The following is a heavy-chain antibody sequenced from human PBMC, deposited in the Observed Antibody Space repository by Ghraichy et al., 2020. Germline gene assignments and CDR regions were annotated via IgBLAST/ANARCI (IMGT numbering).Heavy chain of an antibody. Sequence: GGSLRLSCKGSGYSFTSYWIGWVRQMPGKGLEWMGIIYPGDSDTRYSPSFQGQVTISADKSISTAYLQWSSLKASDTAMYYCARRDYYDSSGYFAFDIWGQGTMVTVSS. CDR1: GYSFTSYW. V-gene: IGHV5-51*01. CDR2: IYPGDSDT. D-gene: IGHD3-22*01. CDR3: ARRDYYDSSGYFAFDI. J-gene: IGHJ3*02.